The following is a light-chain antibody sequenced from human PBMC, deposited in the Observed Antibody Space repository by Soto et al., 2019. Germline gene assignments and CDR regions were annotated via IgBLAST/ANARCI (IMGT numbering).Light chain of an antibody. CDR1: SSDVGGYNY. Sequence: QSALTQPPSASGSPGQSVIISCTGTSSDVGGYNYVSWYQQHPGKAPKLMIYEVSKWPAGVPNRFSGSKSGNTASLTVSGLQAEDEADYYCSSYAGSNNLVFGGGTKLTVL. CDR2: EVS. V-gene: IGLV2-8*01. CDR3: SSYAGSNNLV. J-gene: IGLJ2*01.